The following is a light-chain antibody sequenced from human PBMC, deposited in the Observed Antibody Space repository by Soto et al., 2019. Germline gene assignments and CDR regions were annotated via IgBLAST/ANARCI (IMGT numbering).Light chain of an antibody. V-gene: IGKV1-5*03. CDR1: QTISSW. CDR2: KAS. CDR3: QHYNSYSEA. J-gene: IGKJ1*01. Sequence: DMQMTQSPSTLSGSVGDRVSITCRAGQTISSWLACYQQKPGKAPKLLIYKASTLKSGVPSRFSGSGSGTEFTLTISSLQPDDFATYYCQHYNSYSEAFGQGTKVDNK.